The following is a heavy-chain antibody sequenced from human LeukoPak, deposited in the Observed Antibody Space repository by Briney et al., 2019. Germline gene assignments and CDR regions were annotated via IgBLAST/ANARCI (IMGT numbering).Heavy chain of an antibody. Sequence: SETLSLTCTVSGGSINNYYWGWIRQPPGKELECIGYIYYTGSTNYSPSLKSRVTISVDTSKNQFSLKLYSVTAADTAVYYCARDYYYYYMDVWGKGTTVTVSS. CDR3: ARDYYYYYMDV. V-gene: IGHV4-59*01. J-gene: IGHJ6*03. CDR1: GGSINNYY. CDR2: IYYTGST.